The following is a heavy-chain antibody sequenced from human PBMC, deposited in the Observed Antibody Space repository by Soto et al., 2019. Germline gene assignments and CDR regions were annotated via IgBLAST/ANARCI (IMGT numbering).Heavy chain of an antibody. CDR1: GGTFSSYT. Sequence: QVQLVQSGAEAKKPGSSVKVSCKASGGTFSSYTISWVRQAPGQGLEWMGRIIPILGIANYAQKFQGRVTITADKSTSTACMELSSLRSEDTAVYYCARAGGRYTIYGMDVWGQRTTVTASS. CDR3: ARAGGRYTIYGMDV. V-gene: IGHV1-69*02. J-gene: IGHJ6*02. CDR2: IIPILGIA. D-gene: IGHD2-2*02.